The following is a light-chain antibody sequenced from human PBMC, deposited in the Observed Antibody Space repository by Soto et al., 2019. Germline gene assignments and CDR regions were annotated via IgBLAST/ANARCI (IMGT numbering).Light chain of an antibody. J-gene: IGKJ1*01. CDR1: QSISSW. CDR3: QQYNSYWP. CDR2: KAF. Sequence: DIQMTQSPSTLSASVGDRVTITCRASQSISSWLAWYEQKPGKAPKLLIHKAFSLQSGVPSKFSGSGSGTEFTLTISSLQHDDFATYYCQQYNSYWPFGQGTKVEIK. V-gene: IGKV1-5*03.